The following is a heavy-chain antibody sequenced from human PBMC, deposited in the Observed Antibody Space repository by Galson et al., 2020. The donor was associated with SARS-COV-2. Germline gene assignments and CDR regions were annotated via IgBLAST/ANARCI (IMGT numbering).Heavy chain of an antibody. J-gene: IGHJ6*02. V-gene: IGHV3-48*02. CDR3: ARASPGLDV. CDR2: ISTGSTSI. CDR1: GFSFSSFA. Sequence: GGSLRLSCAASGFSFSSFAMNWVRPAPGRGLEWLSYISTGSTSIFYADSVKGRFTISRDSARKSLFLQRNGLRDEDTAVYYCARASPGLDVWGQGTTVIVSS.